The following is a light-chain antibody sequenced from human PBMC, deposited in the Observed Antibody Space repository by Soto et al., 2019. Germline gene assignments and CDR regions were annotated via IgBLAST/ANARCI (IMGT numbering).Light chain of an antibody. CDR1: QSISSY. J-gene: IGKJ3*01. CDR2: AAS. CDR3: QQSYSTPRT. V-gene: IGKV1-39*01. Sequence: DIQMTQSPSSLSASVGERVTITCRASQSISSYLNWYQQKPEKAPKLLIYAASSLQSGVPSRFSGSGSGTDFTLTISSLQPEDFATYYCQQSYSTPRTFGHGTKVDIK.